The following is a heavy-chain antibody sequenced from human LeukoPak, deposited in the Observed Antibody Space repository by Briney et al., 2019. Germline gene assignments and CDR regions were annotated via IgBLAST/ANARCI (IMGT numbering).Heavy chain of an antibody. J-gene: IGHJ5*02. CDR3: ARGIEVVAAANNWFDP. Sequence: GGSLRLSCAASGFTFSSYSMNWVRQAPGKGLEWVSSISSSSSYIYYADSVKGRFTISRDNAKNSLYLQMNSLRAEDTAMYYCARGIEVVAAANNWFDPWGQGTLVTVSS. D-gene: IGHD2-2*01. V-gene: IGHV3-21*01. CDR1: GFTFSSYS. CDR2: ISSSSSYI.